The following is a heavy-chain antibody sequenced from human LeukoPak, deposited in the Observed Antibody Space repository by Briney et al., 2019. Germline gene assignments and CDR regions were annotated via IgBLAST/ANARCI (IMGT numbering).Heavy chain of an antibody. J-gene: IGHJ4*02. D-gene: IGHD1-26*01. CDR3: TRDTRVGGTMDFDY. V-gene: IGHV3-48*02. Sequence: GGSLRLSCAASGLPFSTHSMHWVRQAPGKGLEWVSYISSSSSAMLYADSEKGRFTISRGNAKNSLYLQMNSLRDEDTAVYYCTRDTRVGGTMDFDYWGQGTLVTVSS. CDR2: ISSSSSAM. CDR1: GLPFSTHS.